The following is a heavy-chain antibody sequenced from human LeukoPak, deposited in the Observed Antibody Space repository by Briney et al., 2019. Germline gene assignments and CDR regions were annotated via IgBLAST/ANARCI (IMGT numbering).Heavy chain of an antibody. J-gene: IGHJ4*02. V-gene: IGHV3-33*01. D-gene: IGHD6-13*01. CDR2: IYYDGSSK. CDR1: GFTFRNYG. CDR3: ASGRRAATGAGYYFDY. Sequence: GGSLRLSCAASGFTFRNYGMHWVRQAPGKGLEWVAIIYYDGSSKYYADSVKGRFTISRDNSKNTLYLQMNSLTAEDTALYYCASGRRAATGAGYYFDYWGQGTLVTVSP.